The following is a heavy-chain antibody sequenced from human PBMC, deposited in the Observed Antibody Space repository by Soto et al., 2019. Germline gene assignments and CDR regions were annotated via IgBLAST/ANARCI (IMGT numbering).Heavy chain of an antibody. D-gene: IGHD2-2*01. Sequence: SETLSLTCAVYGGSFSGYYWSWIRQPPGKGLEWIGEINHSGSTNYNPSLKSRVTISVDTSKNQFSLKLSSVTAADTAVYYCAREEPQEVVPAAMGTDAFDIWGQGTMVTVSS. CDR2: INHSGST. CDR3: AREEPQEVVPAAMGTDAFDI. CDR1: GGSFSGYY. V-gene: IGHV4-34*01. J-gene: IGHJ3*02.